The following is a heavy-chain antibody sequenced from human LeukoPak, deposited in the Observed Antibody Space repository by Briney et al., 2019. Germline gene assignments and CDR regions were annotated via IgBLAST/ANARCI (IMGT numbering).Heavy chain of an antibody. V-gene: IGHV4-39*01. CDR1: GGSFSGYY. D-gene: IGHD1-7*01. CDR2: IYYSGST. CDR3: ARHSSLRSPTTP. Sequence: PSETLSLTCAVYGGSFSGYYWGWIRQSPGKGLEWIGSIYYSGSTYYSPSLKSRVTISVDTSKNQFSLKLSSVTAADTAVYYCARHSSLRSPTTPWGQGTLVTVSS. J-gene: IGHJ5*02.